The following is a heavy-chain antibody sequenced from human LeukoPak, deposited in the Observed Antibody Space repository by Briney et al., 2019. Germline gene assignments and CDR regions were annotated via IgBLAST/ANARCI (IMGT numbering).Heavy chain of an antibody. V-gene: IGHV3-48*03. CDR2: ISSSGNTI. D-gene: IGHD3-3*01. Sequence: GGSLRLSCSASGFTFSSYEMNWVRQAPGKGLEWVSYISSSGNTIHYADSVKGRFTISRDNAKNSLFPQMNSLRAEDTAVYYCARDLEHRSGYTLDYWGQGTLVTVSS. CDR1: GFTFSSYE. CDR3: ARDLEHRSGYTLDY. J-gene: IGHJ4*02.